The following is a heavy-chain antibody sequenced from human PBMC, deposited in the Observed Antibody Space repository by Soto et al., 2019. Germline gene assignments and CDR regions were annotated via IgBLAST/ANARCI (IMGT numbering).Heavy chain of an antibody. CDR3: ARESGDWPLNWFVP. V-gene: IGHV3-74*01. Sequence: VHLVESGGGLVQPGGSLRLSCAASGFNFTNHWMHWVRQAPGKGLVWVSRITSDGKSKAYAESVKGRFAISRDNAKNTVYLQMNGLTVEDTAVYYCARESGDWPLNWFVPWGQGTLVTVSS. CDR1: GFNFTNHW. CDR2: ITSDGKSK. D-gene: IGHD2-21*02. J-gene: IGHJ5*02.